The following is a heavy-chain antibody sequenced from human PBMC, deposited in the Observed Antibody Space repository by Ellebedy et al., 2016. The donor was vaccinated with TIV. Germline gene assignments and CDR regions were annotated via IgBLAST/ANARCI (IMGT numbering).Heavy chain of an antibody. CDR3: ARAGDFWSGYAGDYFDY. CDR1: GFTFSSYG. D-gene: IGHD3-3*01. Sequence: GGSLRLSCAASGFTFSSYGMHWVRQAPGKGLEWVAVIWYDGSNKYYADSVKGRFTISRENSKNTLYLQMNSLRAEDTAVYYCARAGDFWSGYAGDYFDYWGQGTLVTVSS. V-gene: IGHV3-33*01. CDR2: IWYDGSNK. J-gene: IGHJ4*02.